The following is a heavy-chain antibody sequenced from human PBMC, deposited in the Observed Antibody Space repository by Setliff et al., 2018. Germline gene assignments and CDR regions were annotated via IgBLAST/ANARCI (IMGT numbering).Heavy chain of an antibody. J-gene: IGHJ4*02. Sequence: ASVKVSCKASGYAFTTYYMHWVRQAPGQGLEWIGVINPSDGSTTYAQKFQGRVTMTRDTSTNTVYMQLSSLRSEDTAVYYCARENMAKNFWGEHSDYWGQGTLITVSS. D-gene: IGHD3-3*01. CDR2: INPSDGST. V-gene: IGHV1-46*01. CDR3: ARENMAKNFWGEHSDY. CDR1: GYAFTTYY.